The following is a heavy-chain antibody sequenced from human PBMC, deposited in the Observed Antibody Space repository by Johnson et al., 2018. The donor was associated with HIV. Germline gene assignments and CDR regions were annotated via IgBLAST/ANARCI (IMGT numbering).Heavy chain of an antibody. CDR2: ISGSGGSP. J-gene: IGHJ3*02. D-gene: IGHD2-2*02. V-gene: IGHV3-23*04. CDR1: GFTFSSYA. CDR3: AKGYCSSTSCYIWPHDAFDI. Sequence: VQLVESGGGLVQPGGSLRLSCAASGFTFSSYAMSWVRQAPGKGLEWVSAISGSGGSPYYAASVKGRFTISSHHPKNQLYLQMNSLRAEDTAVYYCAKGYCSSTSCYIWPHDAFDIWGQGTMVTVSS.